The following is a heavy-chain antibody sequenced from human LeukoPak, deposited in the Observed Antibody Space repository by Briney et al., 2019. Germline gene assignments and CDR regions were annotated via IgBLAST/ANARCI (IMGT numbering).Heavy chain of an antibody. CDR1: GSTFTRYD. J-gene: IGHJ3*02. CDR3: ARTRVYDPRAYAFDI. V-gene: IGHV1-18*01. Sequence: ASVKVSCKASGSTFTRYDISWVRQAPGQGLEWMGWISGYKDNTNYARKVQGGVTMTTDTSTSTAYMELRSLRSDDTAVYYCARTRVYDPRAYAFDIWGQGTMVTVSS. CDR2: ISGYKDNT. D-gene: IGHD3-16*01.